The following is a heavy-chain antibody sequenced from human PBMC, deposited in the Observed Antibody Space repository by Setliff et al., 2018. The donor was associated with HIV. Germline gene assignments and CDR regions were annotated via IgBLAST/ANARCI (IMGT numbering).Heavy chain of an antibody. J-gene: IGHJ6*02. D-gene: IGHD3-10*01. CDR2: IKPDGSER. CDR3: ARFGVAYGIDV. CDR1: EFTFSSYA. V-gene: IGHV3-7*01. Sequence: QAGGSLRLSCVASEFTFSSYAMNWVRQAPGKGLEWVANIKPDGSERSYVDSVKGRFTISRDNAENSLYLQTNSLRVENTAVYYCARFGVAYGIDVWGQGTTVTVSS.